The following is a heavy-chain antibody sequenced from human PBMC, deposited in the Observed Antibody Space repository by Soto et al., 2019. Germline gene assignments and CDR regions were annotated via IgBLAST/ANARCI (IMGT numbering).Heavy chain of an antibody. J-gene: IGHJ4*02. D-gene: IGHD3-3*01. CDR1: GGSISSYY. V-gene: IGHV4-59*01. CDR3: ARVGGHYDFWSGYYPDYFDY. CDR2: SYYSGST. Sequence: SETLSLTCTVTGGSISSYYSSWTRQPPGKALEWIGYSYYSGSTNYNPSLKSRVTISVDTSKNQFSLKLSSVTAADTAVYYCARVGGHYDFWSGYYPDYFDYWGQGTLVTVSS.